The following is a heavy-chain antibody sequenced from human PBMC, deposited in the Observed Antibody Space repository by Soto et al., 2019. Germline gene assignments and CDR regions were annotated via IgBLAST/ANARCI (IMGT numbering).Heavy chain of an antibody. CDR3: ARVPIAAAGASYYYVMDV. Sequence: QVQLVQSGAEVKKPGASVKVSCKASGYTFTGYYMHWVRQAPGQGLEWMGWINPNSGGTNYAQKFQGWVTMTRDTSISTAYMELSRLRSDDTAVYYCARVPIAAAGASYYYVMDVWGQGTTVTVSS. CDR1: GYTFTGYY. J-gene: IGHJ6*02. CDR2: INPNSGGT. V-gene: IGHV1-2*04. D-gene: IGHD6-13*01.